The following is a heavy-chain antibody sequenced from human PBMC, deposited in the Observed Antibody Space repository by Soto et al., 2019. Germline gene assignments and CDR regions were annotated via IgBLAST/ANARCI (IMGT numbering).Heavy chain of an antibody. V-gene: IGHV4-34*01. Sequence: SETPSLTCAVYGGSFSGYYWSWIRQPPGKGLEWIGEINHSGSTNYNPSLKSRVTISVDTSKNQFSLKLSSVTAADTAVYYCAREGTAMVRSFDYWGQGTLVTVSS. D-gene: IGHD5-18*01. CDR2: INHSGST. CDR1: GGSFSGYY. J-gene: IGHJ4*02. CDR3: AREGTAMVRSFDY.